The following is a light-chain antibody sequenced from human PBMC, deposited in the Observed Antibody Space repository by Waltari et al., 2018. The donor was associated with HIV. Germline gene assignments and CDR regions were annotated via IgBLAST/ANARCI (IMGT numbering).Light chain of an antibody. CDR1: SNDVGGYHY. CDR3: ESYTSTSVWV. J-gene: IGLJ3*02. V-gene: IGLV2-14*03. CDR2: DVS. Sequence: QSALTQPASVSGSPGQSITISCTGSSNDVGGYHYLSCYQHHPVKAPILMMYDVSTRPSGVSDRFSGSKSGDTASLTISGLQPEDEADYYCESYTSTSVWVFGGGTRLTVL.